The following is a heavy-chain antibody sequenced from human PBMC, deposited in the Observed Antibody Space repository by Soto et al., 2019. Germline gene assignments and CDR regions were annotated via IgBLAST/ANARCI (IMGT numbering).Heavy chain of an antibody. V-gene: IGHV3-9*01. Sequence: EVQLVESGGGLVQPGRSLRLSCAASGFIFDDYAMYWVRQAPGKGLEWVSGISWNSGRVGYGDFVKGRFTISRDNAKKSMYLQMNSLRPEDTALYYCAKDIRILWVGELFSAGFDVWGRGTMVTVSS. CDR2: ISWNSGRV. D-gene: IGHD3-10*01. J-gene: IGHJ3*01. CDR1: GFIFDDYA. CDR3: AKDIRILWVGELFSAGFDV.